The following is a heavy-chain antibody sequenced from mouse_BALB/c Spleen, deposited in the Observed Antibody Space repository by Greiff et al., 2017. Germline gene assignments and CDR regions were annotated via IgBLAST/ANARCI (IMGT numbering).Heavy chain of an antibody. D-gene: IGHD2-3*01. CDR2: ISSGGSYT. CDR3: ARDGYYDYAMDY. J-gene: IGHJ4*01. CDR1: GFTFSSYA. Sequence: VQLKESGGGLVKPGGSLKLSCAASGFTFSSYAMSWVRQSPEKRLEWVAEISSGGSYTYYPDTVTGRFTISRDNAKNTLYLEMSSLRSEDTAMYYCARDGYYDYAMDYWGQGTSVTVSS. V-gene: IGHV5-9-4*01.